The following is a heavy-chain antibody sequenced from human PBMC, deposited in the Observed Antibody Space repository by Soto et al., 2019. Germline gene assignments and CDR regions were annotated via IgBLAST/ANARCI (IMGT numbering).Heavy chain of an antibody. J-gene: IGHJ5*02. CDR3: ARDLLLLGIAVAGPAHWFDP. Sequence: KTSETLSLTCTVSGGSVSSGSYYWSWIRQPPGKGLEWIGYIYYSGSTNYNPSLKSRVTISVDTSKNQFSLKLSSVTAADTAAYYCARDLLLLGIAVAGPAHWFDPWGQGTLVTVSS. V-gene: IGHV4-61*01. CDR1: GGSVSSGSYY. CDR2: IYYSGST. D-gene: IGHD6-19*01.